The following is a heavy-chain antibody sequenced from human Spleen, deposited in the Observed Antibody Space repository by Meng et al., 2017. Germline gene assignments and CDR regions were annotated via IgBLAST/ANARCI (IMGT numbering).Heavy chain of an antibody. CDR3: ARSSSGWYLYYFDY. V-gene: IGHV4-59*04. CDR2: IYQSGST. Sequence: SETLSLTCTVSGGSISSYNWGWIRQSPGKGLEWIGSIYQSGSTYYNPSLKSRVTMSADTSKNQFSLKLSSVTAADTAVYYCARSSSGWYLYYFDYWGQGTLVTVSS. J-gene: IGHJ4*02. CDR1: GGSISSYN. D-gene: IGHD6-19*01.